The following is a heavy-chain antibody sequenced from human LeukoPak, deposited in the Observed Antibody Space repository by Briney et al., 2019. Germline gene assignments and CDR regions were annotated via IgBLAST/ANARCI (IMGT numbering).Heavy chain of an antibody. CDR3: AKDLRRYSSSCPDY. CDR1: GFTFSSYA. Sequence: GGSLRLSCAASGFTFSSYAMSRVRQAPGKGLEWVSAISGSGGSTYYADSVKGRFTISRDNSKNTLYLQMNSLRAEDTAVYYCAKDLRRYSSSCPDYWGQGTLVTVSS. J-gene: IGHJ4*02. V-gene: IGHV3-23*01. CDR2: ISGSGGST. D-gene: IGHD6-13*01.